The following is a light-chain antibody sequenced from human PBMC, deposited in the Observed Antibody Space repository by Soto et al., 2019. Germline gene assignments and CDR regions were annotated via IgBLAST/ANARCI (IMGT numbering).Light chain of an antibody. Sequence: DIVMTQSPDSLAVSLGERATINCKSSQSVLYSSNNKNYLAWYQQKPGQPPKLLIYWASTRESGVPDRSSGSGSGTYFTLTISSLQAEDVAVYSCQQYYNSPITFGQGTRLEIK. V-gene: IGKV4-1*01. CDR1: QSVLYSSNNKNY. J-gene: IGKJ5*01. CDR3: QQYYNSPIT. CDR2: WAS.